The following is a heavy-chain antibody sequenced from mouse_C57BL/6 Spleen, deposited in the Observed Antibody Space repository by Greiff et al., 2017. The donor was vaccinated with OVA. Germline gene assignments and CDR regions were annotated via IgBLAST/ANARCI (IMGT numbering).Heavy chain of an antibody. Sequence: LKESGPGLVKPSQSLSLTCSVTGYSITSGYYWNWIRQFPGNKLEWMGYISYDGSNNYNPSLKNRISITRDTSKNQFFLKLNSVTTEDTATYYCARDETDPYAMDYWGQGTSVTVSS. J-gene: IGHJ4*01. CDR3: ARDETDPYAMDY. V-gene: IGHV3-6*01. CDR1: GYSITSGYY. CDR2: ISYDGSN.